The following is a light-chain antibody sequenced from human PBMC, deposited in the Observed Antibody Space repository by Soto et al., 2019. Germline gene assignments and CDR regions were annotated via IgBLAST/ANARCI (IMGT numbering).Light chain of an antibody. CDR2: GAS. Sequence: AIQLTQSPSSLSASVGDRVSITCRASQGIRNDLGWYQHKPGKAPKLLIHGASSLQSGVPSRFSGSASGTKFTLTISSLQPEDLASYYCLQDHSYPWTFGLGTKVEI. J-gene: IGKJ1*01. CDR1: QGIRND. CDR3: LQDHSYPWT. V-gene: IGKV1-6*01.